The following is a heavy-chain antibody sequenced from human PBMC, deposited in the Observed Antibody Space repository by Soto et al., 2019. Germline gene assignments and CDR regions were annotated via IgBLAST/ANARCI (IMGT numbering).Heavy chain of an antibody. CDR1: GGSITNYY. V-gene: IGHV4-4*07. J-gene: IGHJ4*02. CDR3: VRVGAVATNGGYFDY. D-gene: IGHD6-19*01. Sequence: VQLQESGPGLVNPSETLSLTCNVSGGSITNYYWTWIRQPVGKGLEWIGRIHGSGTTAYRPSLRGRLIMSLDTSKNQLSLKVTSVTAAETAIYYCVRVGAVATNGGYFDYWGQGALVTVSA. CDR2: IHGSGTT.